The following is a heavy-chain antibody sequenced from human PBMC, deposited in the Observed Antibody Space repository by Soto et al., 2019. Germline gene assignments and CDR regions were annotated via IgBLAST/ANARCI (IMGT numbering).Heavy chain of an antibody. V-gene: IGHV1-46*01. J-gene: IGHJ6*02. CDR3: ARRQLDDYYYYGMDV. Sequence: GASVKVSCKASGYTFTSYYMHWVRQAPGQGLEWMGIINPSGGSTSYAQKFQGRVTMTRDTSTSTVYMELSSLRSEDTAVYYCARRQLDDYYYYGMDVWGQGTTVTVSS. D-gene: IGHD6-13*01. CDR2: INPSGGST. CDR1: GYTFTSYY.